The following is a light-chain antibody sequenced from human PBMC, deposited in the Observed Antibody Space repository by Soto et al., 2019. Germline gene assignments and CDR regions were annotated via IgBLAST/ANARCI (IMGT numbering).Light chain of an antibody. V-gene: IGLV2-14*01. J-gene: IGLJ2*01. Sequence: QSALTQPASVSGSPGQSITISCTGTSSDVGGYNYVSWYQQHPGKTPKLIIYDVSNRPSGVSNRLSGSKSGNTASLTISGLQDDDEADYYCSSYTSRTTLVFGGGTKLTVL. CDR1: SSDVGGYNY. CDR2: DVS. CDR3: SSYTSRTTLV.